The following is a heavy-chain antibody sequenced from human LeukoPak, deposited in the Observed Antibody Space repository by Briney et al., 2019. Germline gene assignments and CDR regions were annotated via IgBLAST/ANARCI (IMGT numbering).Heavy chain of an antibody. J-gene: IGHJ3*02. CDR1: GYTFTGYC. CDR2: INPNSGGT. CDR3: ARSSEYDILTGLYAFDI. V-gene: IGHV1-2*02. D-gene: IGHD3-9*01. Sequence: ASVKVSCKASGYTFTGYCMHWVRQAPGQGLEWMGWINPNSGGTNYAQKFQGRVTMTRDTSISTAYMELSRLRSDDTAVYYCARSSEYDILTGLYAFDIWGQGTMVTVSS.